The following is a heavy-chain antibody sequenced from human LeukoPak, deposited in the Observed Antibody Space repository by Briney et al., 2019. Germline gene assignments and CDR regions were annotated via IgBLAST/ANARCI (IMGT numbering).Heavy chain of an antibody. D-gene: IGHD4-17*01. CDR2: IYHSGST. J-gene: IGHJ3*02. CDR3: ARRDYGDYVGAFDI. CDR1: GYSISSGYY. Sequence: SETLSLTCTVSGYSISSGYYWGWIRQPPGEGLEWIGSIYHSGSTYYNPSLKSRVTISVDTSKNQFSLKLSSVTAADTAVYYCARRDYGDYVGAFDISGQGTMVTVSS. V-gene: IGHV4-38-2*02.